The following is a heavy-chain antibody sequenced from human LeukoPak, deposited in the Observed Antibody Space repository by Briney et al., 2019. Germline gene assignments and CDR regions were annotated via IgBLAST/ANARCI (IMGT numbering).Heavy chain of an antibody. CDR1: GYTLTELS. V-gene: IGHV1-24*01. CDR3: ATPHNYGDYGSFDY. D-gene: IGHD4-17*01. CDR2: FDPEDGET. Sequence: ASVKVSCKVSGYTLTELSMHWVRQAPGKGLEWMGGFDPEDGETIYAQKFQGRVTMTEDTSTDTAYMELSSLRSEDTAVYYCATPHNYGDYGSFDYWGQGNLVTVSS. J-gene: IGHJ4*02.